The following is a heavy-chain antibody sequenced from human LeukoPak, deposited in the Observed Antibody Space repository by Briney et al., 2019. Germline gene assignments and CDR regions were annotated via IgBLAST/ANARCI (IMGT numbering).Heavy chain of an antibody. V-gene: IGHV3-49*04. CDR3: SRVGYSGYDYFDY. Sequence: GGSLRLSCTASGFTFGDYAMSWVRQAPGKGLEWVSFIRGIAYDGTTEYAASVKGRFTTSRDDSKSIAYLQMNSLKTEDTAVYYCSRVGYSGYDYFDYWGQGTLVTVSS. CDR1: GFTFGDYA. D-gene: IGHD5-12*01. CDR2: IRGIAYDGTT. J-gene: IGHJ4*02.